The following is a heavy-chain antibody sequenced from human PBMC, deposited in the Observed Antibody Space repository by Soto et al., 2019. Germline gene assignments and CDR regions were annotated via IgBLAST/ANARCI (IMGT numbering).Heavy chain of an antibody. CDR2: IKSKTDGGTT. V-gene: IGHV3-15*01. D-gene: IGHD3-10*01. Sequence: GGSLRLSCAASGFTFSNAWMSWVRQAPGKGLEWVGRIKSKTDGGTTDYAAPVKGRFTISRDDSKNTLYLQMNSLKTEDTAVYYCTTDLPRGHGGYYYGMDVWGQGTTVTVSS. J-gene: IGHJ6*02. CDR1: GFTFSNAW. CDR3: TTDLPRGHGGYYYGMDV.